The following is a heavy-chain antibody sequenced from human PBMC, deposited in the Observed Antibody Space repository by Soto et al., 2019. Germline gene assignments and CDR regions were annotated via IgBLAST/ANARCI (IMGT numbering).Heavy chain of an antibody. CDR2: IYWDDEE. V-gene: IGHV2-5*02. CDR1: GFSLTTDGEG. D-gene: IGHD3-10*01. Sequence: QITLKESGPTLVKPTQTLTLTCSFSGFSLTTDGEGVGWVRQTPGEALEWLALIYWDDEERYSPSLKTRLTITKDTSKNQLVLIMTNMAPMDTATYYCAHSRNLITEDAQVGDFDSWGQGTLVTVSS. J-gene: IGHJ4*02. CDR3: AHSRNLITEDAQVGDFDS.